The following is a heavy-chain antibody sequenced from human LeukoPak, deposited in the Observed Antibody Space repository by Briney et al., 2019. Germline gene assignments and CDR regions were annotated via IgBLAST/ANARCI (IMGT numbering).Heavy chain of an antibody. CDR1: GYTFTRYY. J-gene: IGHJ4*02. CDR2: INPNSGGT. Sequence: GASVKVSCKASGYTFTRYYMHWVRQAPGQGLEWMGWINPNSGGTNYAQKFQGRGTMTRDTSISTAYMELSRLRSDDTAVYYCARELRAAVAGIYYWGQGTLVTVSS. V-gene: IGHV1-2*02. CDR3: ARELRAAVAGIYY. D-gene: IGHD6-19*01.